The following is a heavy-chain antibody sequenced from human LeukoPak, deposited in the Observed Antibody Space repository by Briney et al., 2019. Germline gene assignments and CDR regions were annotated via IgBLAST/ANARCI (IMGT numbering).Heavy chain of an antibody. CDR3: AKQLGYCSDGSCYFPY. J-gene: IGHJ4*02. CDR1: GFTFSSSA. D-gene: IGHD2-15*01. V-gene: IGHV3-23*01. CDR2: ISNNGGYT. Sequence: GGSLRLSCAASGFTFSSSAMSWVRQAPGKELEWVSAISNNGGYTYYADSVQGRFTISRDNSKSTLCLQMNSLRAEDTAVYYCAKQLGYCSDGSCYFPYWGQGTLVTVSS.